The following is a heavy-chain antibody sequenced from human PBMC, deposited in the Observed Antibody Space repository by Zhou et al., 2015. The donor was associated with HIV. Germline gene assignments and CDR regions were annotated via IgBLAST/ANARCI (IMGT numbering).Heavy chain of an antibody. CDR3: ALGAFDH. CDR1: GFSFTTSA. J-gene: IGHJ4*02. V-gene: IGHV1-58*03. Sequence: QMQLVQSGPEVKKPGTSMKVSCKASGFSFTTSAVQWVRQARGQRLEWIGWIVVGSGNTNYAPQFQERVTITRDMSTSTVYMELSSLRSEDTAIYYCALGAFDHWGQGTLVTVSS. CDR2: IVVGSGNT. D-gene: IGHD3-16*01.